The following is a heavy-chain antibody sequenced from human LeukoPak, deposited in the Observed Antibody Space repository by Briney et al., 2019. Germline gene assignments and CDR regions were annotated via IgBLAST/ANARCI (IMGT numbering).Heavy chain of an antibody. CDR3: ARVAVYCSGGSCYLPDLSYFDY. D-gene: IGHD2-15*01. V-gene: IGHV1-69*01. CDR1: GGTFSSYA. CDR2: IIPIFGTA. Sequence: SVKVSCKASGGTFSSYAISWVRQAPGQGLEWMGGIIPIFGTANYAQKFQGRVTITADESTSTAYMELSSLGSEDTAVYYCARVAVYCSGGSCYLPDLSYFDYWGQGTLVTVSS. J-gene: IGHJ4*02.